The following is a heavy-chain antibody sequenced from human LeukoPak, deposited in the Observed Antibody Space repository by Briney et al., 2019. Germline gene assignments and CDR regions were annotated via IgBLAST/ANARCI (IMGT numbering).Heavy chain of an antibody. V-gene: IGHV3-7*01. CDR3: AREGSGYYYNYFDY. CDR1: GFTFSSYW. Sequence: GGSLRLSCAASGFTFSSYWMSWVRQAPGKGLEWVANIKQDGSEKYYVDSVKGRFTISRDNSKNTLYLQMNSLRAEDTAVYYCAREGSGYYYNYFDYWGQGTLVTVSS. J-gene: IGHJ4*02. D-gene: IGHD3-22*01. CDR2: IKQDGSEK.